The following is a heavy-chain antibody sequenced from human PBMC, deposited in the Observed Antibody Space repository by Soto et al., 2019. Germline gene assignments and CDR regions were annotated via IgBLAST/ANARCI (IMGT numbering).Heavy chain of an antibody. Sequence: QVQLQQWGAGLLKPSETLSLTCAVYGGSFSGYYWSWIRQPPGKGLEWIGEINHSGSTNYNPSLKSRVTIAVDTSKNPFSLKLSSVTAADTAVYYCARSGGVDYWGQGTLVTVSS. CDR1: GGSFSGYY. J-gene: IGHJ4*02. D-gene: IGHD3-16*01. V-gene: IGHV4-34*01. CDR3: ARSGGVDY. CDR2: INHSGST.